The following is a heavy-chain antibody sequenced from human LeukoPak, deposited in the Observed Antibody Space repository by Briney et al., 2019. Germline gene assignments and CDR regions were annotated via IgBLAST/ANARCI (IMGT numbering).Heavy chain of an antibody. Sequence: SETLSLTCSVSGASINSFYWSWLRQPPGKGLEWIGFVFHTGHTIYNPSLKNRVTMSIDSSEDQFSLILHSVTGADTAVYYCAGSIFGTPWFDPWGQGTLVTVSS. V-gene: IGHV4-59*01. CDR1: GASINSFY. CDR3: AGSIFGTPWFDP. D-gene: IGHD3-3*01. J-gene: IGHJ5*02. CDR2: VFHTGHT.